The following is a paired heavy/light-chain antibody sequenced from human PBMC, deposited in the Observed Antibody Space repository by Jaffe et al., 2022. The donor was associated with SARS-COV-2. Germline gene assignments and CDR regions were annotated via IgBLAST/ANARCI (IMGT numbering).Light chain of an antibody. CDR2: AAS. Sequence: DIQLTQSPSFLSASVGDRVTITCRASQGISSYLAWYQQEPGTAPKLLIYAASTLQDGVPSRFSGSGSGTEFTLTISSLQPEDSATYYCQQLKTYPLTFGGGTKVEIK. CDR3: QQLKTYPLT. J-gene: IGKJ4*01. CDR1: QGISSY. V-gene: IGKV1-9*01.
Heavy chain of an antibody. CDR3: GHMPPKYGSGSYYFDH. J-gene: IGHJ4*02. CDR2: TYWNDDK. Sequence: QITLKESGPTLVKPTQTLTLTCTFSGFSISTSGVGVGWIRQPPGKALEWVALTYWNDDKYYIPSLKSRLTITRDTSKNQVVLTMTNMDPVDTATFYCGHMPPKYGSGSYYFDHWGPGTLVTVSS. CDR1: GFSISTSGVG. D-gene: IGHD3-10*01. V-gene: IGHV2-5*01.